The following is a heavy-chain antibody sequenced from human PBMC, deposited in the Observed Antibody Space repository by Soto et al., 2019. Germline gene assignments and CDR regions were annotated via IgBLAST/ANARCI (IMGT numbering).Heavy chain of an antibody. J-gene: IGHJ4*02. CDR2: IYDSGTT. D-gene: IGHD4-17*01. CDR3: ARRNYGEEGYFFDF. CDR1: GGSITGYY. V-gene: IGHV4-59*08. Sequence: QVQLRESGPGLVRPSETLSLTCTVSGGSITGYYWSWIRQPPGKGLEWIGYIYDSGTTTYNAALQSRVTISADTSKNQFSLSLRSVTAADTAVYYCARRNYGEEGYFFDFWGQGLLVTVSS.